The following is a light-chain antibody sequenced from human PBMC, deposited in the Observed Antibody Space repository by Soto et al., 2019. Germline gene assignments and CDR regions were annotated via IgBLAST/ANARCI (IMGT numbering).Light chain of an antibody. CDR3: AAWDDSLKSDV. CDR1: SSNIGSDT. V-gene: IGLV1-44*01. Sequence: QSVLTQPPSASETPGQRVTISCSGSSSNIGSDTMNWYQQLPGTAPKLLIYNNDQRPSGVPDRFSGSNSGTSASLAISGLQSEDEADYYCAAWDDSLKSDVFGTGTKLTVL. J-gene: IGLJ1*01. CDR2: NND.